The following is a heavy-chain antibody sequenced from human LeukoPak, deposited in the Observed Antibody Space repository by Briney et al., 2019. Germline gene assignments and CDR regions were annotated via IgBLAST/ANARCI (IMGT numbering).Heavy chain of an antibody. D-gene: IGHD1-1*01. CDR2: ISSSSSYI. V-gene: IGHV3-21*01. CDR1: GFTFSSYS. J-gene: IGHJ3*02. CDR3: ARVWIMNAFDI. Sequence: GGSLRLSCAASGFTFSSYSMNWVRQAPGEGLEWVSSISSSSSYIYYADSVKGRFTISRDNAKNSLYLQMNSLRAEDTAVYYCARVWIMNAFDIWGQGTMVTVSS.